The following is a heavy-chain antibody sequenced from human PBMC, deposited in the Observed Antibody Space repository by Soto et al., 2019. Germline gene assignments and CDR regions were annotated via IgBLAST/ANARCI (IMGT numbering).Heavy chain of an antibody. D-gene: IGHD4-17*01. CDR1: GFPFGRHA. CDR3: ARDDDYGDNGLDY. J-gene: IGHJ4*02. V-gene: IGHV3-33*01. Sequence: QVQLVESGGGVVQPGGSLRLSCAASGFPFGRHARHWFRRAPGRGLEGVAVIGSDGRRDSYADSVKGRFTISRDNGQNTLYLQMNSLRAEDTAVYYCARDDDYGDNGLDYWGQGTLVTVSS. CDR2: IGSDGRRD.